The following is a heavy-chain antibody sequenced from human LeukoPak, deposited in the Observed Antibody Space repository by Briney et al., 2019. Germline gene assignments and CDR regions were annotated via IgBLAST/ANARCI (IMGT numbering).Heavy chain of an antibody. CDR1: GFTFSSFS. D-gene: IGHD3-3*01. Sequence: PGGSLRLSCAASGFTFSSFSMNWVRQAPGKGLEWVGRIKSKTDGGTTDYAALVKGRFTISRDDSKNTLYLQMNSLKTEDTAVYYCTTGITIFEAAQDGMDVWGQGTTVTVSS. CDR3: TTGITIFEAAQDGMDV. CDR2: IKSKTDGGTT. V-gene: IGHV3-15*01. J-gene: IGHJ6*02.